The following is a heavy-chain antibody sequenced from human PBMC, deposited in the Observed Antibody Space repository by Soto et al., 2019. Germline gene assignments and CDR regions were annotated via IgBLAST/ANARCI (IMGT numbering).Heavy chain of an antibody. Sequence: SGGSLRLSCAASGFTFSSYGMNWVRQAPGKGLEWVSSISSSSTYTYYADSVKGRFTISRDNAKNSLFLQMNSLRAEDTAVYYCARVGQVISIDYWGQGTLVTVSS. CDR3: ARVGQVISIDY. CDR1: GFTFSSYG. CDR2: ISSSSTYT. J-gene: IGHJ4*02. V-gene: IGHV3-21*01. D-gene: IGHD3-16*01.